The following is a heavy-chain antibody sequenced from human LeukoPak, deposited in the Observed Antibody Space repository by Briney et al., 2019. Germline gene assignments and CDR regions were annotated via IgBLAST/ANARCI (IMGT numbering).Heavy chain of an antibody. J-gene: IGHJ6*02. V-gene: IGHV3-43*02. Sequence: LPGGSLRLSCAASGMTFDDYAMHWVRRAPGKGLEWVSLISGDGGSIYYADSVKGRFTMSRDNSKNSLYLQMTNLRTEDTALYYCAKGFSVLASKHYFYYYGMDVWGQGTTVTVSS. CDR2: ISGDGGSI. D-gene: IGHD3-3*01. CDR3: AKGFSVLASKHYFYYYGMDV. CDR1: GMTFDDYA.